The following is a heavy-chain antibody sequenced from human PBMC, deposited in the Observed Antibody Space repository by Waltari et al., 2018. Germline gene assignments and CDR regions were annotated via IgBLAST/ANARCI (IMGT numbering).Heavy chain of an antibody. CDR2: INAGNVNT. Sequence: QVQLVQSGAEVKKPGASVKVSCKASGYTFTSYAMHWVRQAPGQRLEWMGWINAGNVNTKYSQKFQGRVTITRDTSASTAYMELSSLRSEDTAVYYCAREGSSSWYYHYYYYGMDVWGQGTTVTVSS. J-gene: IGHJ6*02. CDR1: GYTFTSYA. CDR3: AREGSSSWYYHYYYYGMDV. D-gene: IGHD6-13*01. V-gene: IGHV1-3*01.